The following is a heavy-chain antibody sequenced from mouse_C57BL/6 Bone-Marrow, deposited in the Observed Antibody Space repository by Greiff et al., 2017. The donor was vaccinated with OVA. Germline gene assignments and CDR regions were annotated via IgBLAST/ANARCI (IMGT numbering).Heavy chain of an antibody. CDR1: GFTFSSYA. CDR3: ARIYPDY. CDR2: ISDGGSYT. J-gene: IGHJ4*01. V-gene: IGHV5-4*01. Sequence: VQVVESGGGFVKPGGSLKLSCAASGFTFSSYAMSWVRQTPEKRLEWVATISDGGSYTYYPDNVKGRFTISRDNAKNNLYLQMSHLKSEDTAMYYCARIYPDYWGQGTSVTVSS. D-gene: IGHD2-1*01.